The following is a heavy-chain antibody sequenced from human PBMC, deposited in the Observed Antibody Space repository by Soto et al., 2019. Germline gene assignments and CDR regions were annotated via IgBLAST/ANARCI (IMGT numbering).Heavy chain of an antibody. D-gene: IGHD3-3*01. J-gene: IGHJ4*02. V-gene: IGHV4-59*01. CDR3: ARFGVLTMSGLFNY. CDR1: GGSISSYS. Sequence: QVQLQESGPGLVKPSETLSLTCTVSGGSISSYSWSWIRQPPGKGLEWIGFIHYSGSTNSNPSLNSRVTMSVDTSKNQFSLKLSSVTAAVTAVYYCARFGVLTMSGLFNYWGQGTLVTVSS. CDR2: IHYSGST.